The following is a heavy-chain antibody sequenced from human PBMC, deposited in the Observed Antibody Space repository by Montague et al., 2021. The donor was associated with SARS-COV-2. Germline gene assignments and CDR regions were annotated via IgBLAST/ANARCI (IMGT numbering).Heavy chain of an antibody. CDR3: LGAGGFDNRPPV. D-gene: IGHD1-26*01. CDR1: DDSIISTNW. V-gene: IGHV4-4*02. J-gene: IGHJ1*01. CDR2: IHHSGDT. Sequence: SETLSLTCGVSDDSIISTNWWSLVRPPPGKGLEWIGEIHHSGDTNYNPSFKSRVTISVDQSKNQYSPELNFVTAADTALYYWLGAGGFDNRPPVWGQGVLVTVSS.